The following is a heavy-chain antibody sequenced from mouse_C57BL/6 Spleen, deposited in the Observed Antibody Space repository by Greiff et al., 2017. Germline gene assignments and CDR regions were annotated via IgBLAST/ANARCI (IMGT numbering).Heavy chain of an antibody. CDR2: IWGVGST. Sequence: VKLMESGPGLVAPSQSLSITCTVSGFSLTSYGVDWVRQSPGKGLEWLGVIWGVGSTNYNSALKSRLSISKDNSKSQVFLKMNSLQTDDTAMYYCARAFNRDYAMDYWGQGTSVTVSS. D-gene: IGHD6-1*01. V-gene: IGHV2-6*01. CDR3: ARAFNRDYAMDY. J-gene: IGHJ4*01. CDR1: GFSLTSYG.